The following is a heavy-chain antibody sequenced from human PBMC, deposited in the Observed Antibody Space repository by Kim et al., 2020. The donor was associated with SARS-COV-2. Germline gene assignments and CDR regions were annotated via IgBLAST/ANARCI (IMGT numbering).Heavy chain of an antibody. J-gene: IGHJ6*02. CDR2: IYHSGST. CDR1: GGSISSSNW. CDR3: ARDQAYCGGDCSHYGMDV. D-gene: IGHD2-21*02. Sequence: SETLSRTCAVSGGSISSSNWWSWVRQPPGKGLEWIGEIYHSGSTNYNPSLKSRVTISVDKSKNQFSLKLSSVTAADTAVYYCARDQAYCGGDCSHYGMDVWGQGTTVTVSS. V-gene: IGHV4-4*02.